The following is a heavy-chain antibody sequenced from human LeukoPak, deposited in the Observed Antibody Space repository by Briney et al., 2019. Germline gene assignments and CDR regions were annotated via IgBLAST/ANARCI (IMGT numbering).Heavy chain of an antibody. V-gene: IGHV3-74*01. Sequence: GGSLRLSCAASGFTIGDYAVHWVRQAPGKGPVWVSRTNTDGSTTNYADSVKGRFTISRDNAKNTVYLQMNSLRAEDTAVYYCARARDLDDSSGYSFDYWGQGILVTVSS. CDR1: GFTIGDYA. CDR2: TNTDGSTT. J-gene: IGHJ4*02. CDR3: ARARDLDDSSGYSFDY. D-gene: IGHD3-22*01.